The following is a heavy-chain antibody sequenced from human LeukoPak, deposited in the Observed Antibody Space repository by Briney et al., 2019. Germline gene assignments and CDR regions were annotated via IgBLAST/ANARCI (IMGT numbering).Heavy chain of an antibody. CDR2: IIPILGTA. J-gene: IGHJ4*02. CDR1: GGTFSSYA. Sequence: ASVKVSCKASGGTFSSYAISWVRQAPGQGLEWMGRIIPILGTANYAQKFQGRVTITADKSTSTAYMELSSLRSEDTAVYYCVSPPDNTVAGLDYWGQGTLVTVSS. V-gene: IGHV1-69*04. CDR3: VSPPDNTVAGLDY. D-gene: IGHD6-19*01.